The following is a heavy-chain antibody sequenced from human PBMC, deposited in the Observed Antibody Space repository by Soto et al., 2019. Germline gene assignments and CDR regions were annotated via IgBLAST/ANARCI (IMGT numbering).Heavy chain of an antibody. Sequence: SETLSLTCTVSGGSISSYYWGWIRQPPGKGLEWIGYIYYSGSTNYNPSLKSRVTISVDTSKNQFSLKLSSVTAADTAVYYCARFDSRNYYYYYMDVWGKGTTVTVSS. J-gene: IGHJ6*03. CDR3: ARFDSRNYYYYYMDV. V-gene: IGHV4-59*01. CDR1: GGSISSYY. CDR2: IYYSGST. D-gene: IGHD2-21*01.